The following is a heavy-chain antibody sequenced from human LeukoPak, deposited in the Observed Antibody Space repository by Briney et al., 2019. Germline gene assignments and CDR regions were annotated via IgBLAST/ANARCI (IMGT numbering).Heavy chain of an antibody. J-gene: IGHJ4*02. CDR2: ISSSSSYI. D-gene: IGHD3-22*01. CDR3: ARGGLYDSSGYSPFDY. Sequence: GGSLRLSCAASGFTFSSYSMNWVRQAPGKGLEWVSSISSSSSYIYYADSVKGRFTISRDNAKNSPYLQMNSLRAEDTAVYYCARGGLYDSSGYSPFDYWGQGTLVTVSS. V-gene: IGHV3-21*01. CDR1: GFTFSSYS.